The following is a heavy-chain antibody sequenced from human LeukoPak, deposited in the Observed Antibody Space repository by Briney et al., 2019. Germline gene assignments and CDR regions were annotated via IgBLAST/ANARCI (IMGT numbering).Heavy chain of an antibody. CDR2: IYSGGST. CDR1: GFTVISNY. Sequence: GGSLRLSCAASGFTVISNYMSWVRQAPGKGLEWVSVIYSGGSTYYADSVKGRFTISRDNSKNTLYLQMNSLRAEDTAVYYCARGPYYYDSSGYYNYGMDVWGQGTTVTVSS. CDR3: ARGPYYYDSSGYYNYGMDV. D-gene: IGHD3-22*01. V-gene: IGHV3-66*01. J-gene: IGHJ6*02.